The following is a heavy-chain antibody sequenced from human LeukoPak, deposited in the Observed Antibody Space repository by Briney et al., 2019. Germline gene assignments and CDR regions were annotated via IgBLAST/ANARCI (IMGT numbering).Heavy chain of an antibody. Sequence: GGSLRLSCTASGFTFGDYAMTWVRQAPGKGLEWVGFIRSKIYGGTPGYAASVKGRFTISRDDSKGIAYLQMNSLKTEDTAVYYCTRDQTPYYWGQGTLVTVSS. V-gene: IGHV3-49*04. CDR1: GFTFGDYA. CDR3: TRDQTPYY. CDR2: IRSKIYGGTP. J-gene: IGHJ4*02.